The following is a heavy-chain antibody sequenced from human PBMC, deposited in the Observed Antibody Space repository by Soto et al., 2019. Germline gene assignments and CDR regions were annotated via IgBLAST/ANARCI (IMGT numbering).Heavy chain of an antibody. Sequence: ASVKVSCKASGYTFTSYAMHWVRQAPGQRLEWMGWINPNSGGTNYAQKFQGWVTMTRDTSISTAYMELSRLRSDDTAVYYCARNRGNSDYDILTGYPIPYYGMDVWGQGTTVTVSS. CDR1: GYTFTSYA. V-gene: IGHV1-2*04. CDR3: ARNRGNSDYDILTGYPIPYYGMDV. CDR2: INPNSGGT. D-gene: IGHD3-9*01. J-gene: IGHJ6*02.